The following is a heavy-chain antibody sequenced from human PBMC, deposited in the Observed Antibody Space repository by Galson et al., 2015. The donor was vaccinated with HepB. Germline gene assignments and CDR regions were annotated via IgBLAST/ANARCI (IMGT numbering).Heavy chain of an antibody. CDR1: GFTFSSCG. J-gene: IGHJ5*02. V-gene: IGHV3-30*18. Sequence: SLRLSCAASGFTFSSCGMHWVRQAPGKGLEWVAVISYNGRNKYYADSVKGRFTISRDNSKNTLYLQMNSLRAEDTAVYYCAKDPRDMHGDYGWGSNWFDPWGQGTLVTVSS. CDR3: AKDPRDMHGDYGWGSNWFDP. D-gene: IGHD4-17*01. CDR2: ISYNGRNK.